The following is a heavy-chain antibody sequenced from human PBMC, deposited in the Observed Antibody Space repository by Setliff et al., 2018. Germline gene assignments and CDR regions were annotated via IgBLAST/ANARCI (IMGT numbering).Heavy chain of an antibody. CDR3: VREGVDSRSSTDYRYYMDV. CDR1: GGTFSNYD. CDR2: TIPIFGTT. Sequence: GASVKVSCKASGGTFSNYDISWVRQAPGQGLEWMGGTIPIFGTTDYAQKFQGRVTIITDESTSTAFMQLSSLRSEDTAVYYCVREGVDSRSSTDYRYYMDVWGKGTTVTVSS. D-gene: IGHD3-22*01. V-gene: IGHV1-69*05. J-gene: IGHJ6*03.